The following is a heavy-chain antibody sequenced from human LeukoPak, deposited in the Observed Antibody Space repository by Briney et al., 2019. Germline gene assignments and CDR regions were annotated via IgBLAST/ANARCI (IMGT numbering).Heavy chain of an antibody. Sequence: SETLSLTCTVSGYSIISGSYWAWIRQPAGKGLEWIGRIYTSGSTNYNPSLKSRVTISVDASKNQFSLKLSSVTAADTAVYYCARRVVVTSRALDAFDIWGQGTMVTVSS. J-gene: IGHJ3*02. CDR2: IYTSGST. D-gene: IGHD3-22*01. CDR1: GYSIISGSY. CDR3: ARRVVVTSRALDAFDI. V-gene: IGHV4-61*02.